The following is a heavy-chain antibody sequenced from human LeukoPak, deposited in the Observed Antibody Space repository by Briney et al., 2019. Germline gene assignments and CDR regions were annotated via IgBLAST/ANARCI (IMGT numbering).Heavy chain of an antibody. CDR2: IYYSGST. J-gene: IGHJ4*02. V-gene: IGHV4-59*08. CDR3: ARHTHSPIFGVVIRAYFDY. D-gene: IGHD3-3*01. CDR1: GGSISSYY. Sequence: SETLSLTCTVSGGSISSYYWSWIRQPPGKGLEWIGYIYYSGSTNYNPSLKSRVTISVDTSKNQFSLKLSSVTAADTAVYYCARHTHSPIFGVVIRAYFDYWGQGTLVTVSS.